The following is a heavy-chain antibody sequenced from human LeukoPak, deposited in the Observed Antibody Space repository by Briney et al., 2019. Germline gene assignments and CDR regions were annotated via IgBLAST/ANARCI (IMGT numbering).Heavy chain of an antibody. J-gene: IGHJ4*02. V-gene: IGHV3-23*01. D-gene: IGHD2-2*01. CDR1: GFTFSSYA. CDR3: AKSLVSSSTDCRHYFDY. CDR2: ISGNGGRT. Sequence: PGGSLRLSCAASGFTFSSYAMSWVRQAPGKGLEWVSAISGNGGRTYYADSVRGRFTISRDNSKNTLYLQMNSLRAEDTAVYYCAKSLVSSSTDCRHYFDYWGQGTLVTVSS.